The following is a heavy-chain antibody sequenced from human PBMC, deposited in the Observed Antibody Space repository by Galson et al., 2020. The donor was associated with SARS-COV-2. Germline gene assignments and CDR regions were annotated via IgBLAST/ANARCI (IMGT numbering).Heavy chain of an antibody. Sequence: KIGESLKISCAASGFTFSSYSMNWVRQAPGKGLEWVSSISSSSSYIYYADSVKGRFTISRDNAKNSLYLQMNSLRAEDTAVYYCARDGYYYDRSGLFDYWGQGTLVTVSS. CDR3: ARDGYYYDRSGLFDY. J-gene: IGHJ4*02. D-gene: IGHD3-22*01. V-gene: IGHV3-21*01. CDR1: GFTFSSYS. CDR2: ISSSSSYI.